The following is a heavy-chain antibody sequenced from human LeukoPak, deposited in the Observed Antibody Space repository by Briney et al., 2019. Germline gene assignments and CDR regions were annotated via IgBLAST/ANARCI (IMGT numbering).Heavy chain of an antibody. V-gene: IGHV4-39*07. J-gene: IGHJ5*02. CDR1: GGSISSSSYY. CDR3: ARVLAGSYSNWFDP. D-gene: IGHD3-10*01. Sequence: SETLSLTCTVSGGSISSSSYYWGWIRQPPGKGLEWIGSIYYSGSTYYNPSLKSRVTISVDTSKNQFSLKLSSVTAADTAVYYCARVLAGSYSNWFDPWGQGTLVTVSS. CDR2: IYYSGST.